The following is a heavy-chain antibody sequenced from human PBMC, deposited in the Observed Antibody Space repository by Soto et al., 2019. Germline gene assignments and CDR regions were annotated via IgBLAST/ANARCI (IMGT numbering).Heavy chain of an antibody. CDR3: AKDYQSDIAVAPFDY. V-gene: IGHV3-9*01. J-gene: IGHJ4*02. D-gene: IGHD6-19*01. CDR1: GFTFDDYA. Sequence: GGSLRLSCAASGFTFDDYAMHWVRQAPGKGLEWVSGISWNSGSIGYADSVKGRFTISRDNAKNSLYLQMNSLRAEDTALYYCAKDYQSDIAVAPFDYWGQGTLVTVSS. CDR2: ISWNSGSI.